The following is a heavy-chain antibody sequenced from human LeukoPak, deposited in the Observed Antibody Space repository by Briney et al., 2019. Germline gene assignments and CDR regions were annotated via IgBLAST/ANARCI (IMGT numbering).Heavy chain of an antibody. V-gene: IGHV3-7*04. CDR1: GLTFSSYW. CDR3: AKDSSANY. D-gene: IGHD3-10*01. CDR2: INQDGSEK. Sequence: TGGSLRLSCAVSGLTFSSYWMTWVRQAPGKGLEWVAHINQDGSEKYYVDSVKGRFTISRDNAKNSLYLQMNSLRAEDTAVYYCAKDSSANYWGQGTLVTVS. J-gene: IGHJ4*02.